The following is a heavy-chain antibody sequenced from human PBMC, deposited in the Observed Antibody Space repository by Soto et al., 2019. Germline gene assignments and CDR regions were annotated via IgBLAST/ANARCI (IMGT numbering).Heavy chain of an antibody. CDR1: GFTFTSSA. Sequence: GSSVKVSCNASGFTFTSSAVQWVRQARGQRLEGIGWIAVGSGNTNYAQKFQERVTITRDMSTRTAYMALNILRSEDTAVYYCATETYYDFRSGYQVNFNYW. J-gene: IGHJ4*01. CDR3: ATETYYDFRSGYQVNFNY. V-gene: IGHV1-58*01. D-gene: IGHD3-3*01. CDR2: IAVGSGNT.